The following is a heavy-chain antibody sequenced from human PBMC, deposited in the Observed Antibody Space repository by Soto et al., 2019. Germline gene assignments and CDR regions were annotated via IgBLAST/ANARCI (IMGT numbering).Heavy chain of an antibody. Sequence: SPTLSVTGAIPGDSVCSNSAGWNCSRQSPSRGLEWLVRTYYRSKWYNDYALSVKSRIRLNPDTSNSQFSLRRDSVSPYDKPQYFCARYEYGLDFWGQGTTVTVFS. CDR3: ARYEYGLDF. V-gene: IGHV6-1*01. D-gene: IGHD3-16*01. CDR1: GDSVCSNSAG. J-gene: IGHJ6*02. CDR2: TYYRSKWYN.